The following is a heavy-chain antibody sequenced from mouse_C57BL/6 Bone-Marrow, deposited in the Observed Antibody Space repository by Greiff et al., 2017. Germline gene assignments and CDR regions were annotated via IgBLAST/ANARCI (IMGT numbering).Heavy chain of an antibody. J-gene: IGHJ4*01. D-gene: IGHD2-4*01. CDR2: ISSGGSYT. Sequence: EVKLMESGGDLVKPGGSLKLSCAASGFTFSSYGMSWVRQTPDKRLEWVATISSGGSYTYYPDSVKGRFTISRDNAKNTLYLQMSSLKSEDTAMYYWARRDDYDDYYAMDYWGQGTSVTVSS. CDR1: GFTFSSYG. V-gene: IGHV5-6*02. CDR3: ARRDDYDDYYAMDY.